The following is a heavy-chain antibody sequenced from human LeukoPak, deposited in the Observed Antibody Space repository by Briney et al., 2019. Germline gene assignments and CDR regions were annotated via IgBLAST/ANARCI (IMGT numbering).Heavy chain of an antibody. CDR2: VYFDGGT. CDR1: GGSVTTGTYH. V-gene: IGHV4-39*07. J-gene: IGHJ4*02. CDR3: ARQIASAGTAGFDF. D-gene: IGHD6-13*01. Sequence: PSETLSLTCSVSGGSVTTGTYHWAWIRQPPGKGLEWIGSVYFDGGTHYNRSLQSRVAISVDTSKNQFSLRLRSVTAADTAVYYCARQIASAGTAGFDFWGQGALVTVSS.